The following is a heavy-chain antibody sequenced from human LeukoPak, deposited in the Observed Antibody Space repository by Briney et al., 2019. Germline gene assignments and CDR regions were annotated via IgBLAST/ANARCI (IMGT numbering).Heavy chain of an antibody. Sequence: GGSLRLSCAASKFTFSSYFMTWVRQAPGRGLGWVAYMNQVGNERKYVDSVKGRFTISRDNAQNSLYLQMNSLRVEDTAVYYCARGTYYYEFWGQGTLVTVSS. CDR1: KFTFSSYF. V-gene: IGHV3-7*04. J-gene: IGHJ4*02. D-gene: IGHD3-16*01. CDR2: MNQVGNER. CDR3: ARGTYYYEF.